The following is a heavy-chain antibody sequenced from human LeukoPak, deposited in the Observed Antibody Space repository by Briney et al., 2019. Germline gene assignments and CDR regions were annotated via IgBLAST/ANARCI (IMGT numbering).Heavy chain of an antibody. CDR3: AKDRRGYYDSSGEADY. CDR2: ISYDGSNK. Sequence: GGPLRLSCAASGFTFSSYAMHWVRQAPGKGLEWVAVISYDGSNKYYADSVKGRFTISRDNSKNTLYLQMNSLRAEDTAVYYCAKDRRGYYDSSGEADYWGQGTLVTVSS. D-gene: IGHD3-22*01. CDR1: GFTFSSYA. V-gene: IGHV3-30-3*01. J-gene: IGHJ4*02.